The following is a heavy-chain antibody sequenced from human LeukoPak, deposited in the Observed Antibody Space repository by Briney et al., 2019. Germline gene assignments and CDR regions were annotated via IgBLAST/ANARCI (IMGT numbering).Heavy chain of an antibody. CDR2: ISDSGGST. D-gene: IGHD2-15*01. V-gene: IGHV3-64D*09. J-gene: IGHJ6*02. CDR1: SISA. CDR3: VRGYSFGPYGMDV. Sequence: SISALQWSRQAPGKGLENISAISDSGGSTYYADSVQRKTTISRDNPKNTLYLQKSNLRAEDTAVYFCVRGYSFGPYGMDVWGQGTTVKVSS.